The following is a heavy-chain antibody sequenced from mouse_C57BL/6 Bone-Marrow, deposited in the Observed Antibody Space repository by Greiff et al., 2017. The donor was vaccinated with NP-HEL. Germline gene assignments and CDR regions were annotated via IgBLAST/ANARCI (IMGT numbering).Heavy chain of an antibody. Sequence: VQLQQSGAELVRPGASVKLSCTASGFNIKDDYMHWVKQRPEQGLEWIGWIDPENGDTEYASKFQGKATITADTSSNTAYLQLSSLTSEDTAVYYCTSYYDSSYGYWYFDVWGTGTTVTVSS. CDR1: GFNIKDDY. V-gene: IGHV14-4*01. J-gene: IGHJ1*03. D-gene: IGHD1-1*01. CDR2: IDPENGDT. CDR3: TSYYDSSYGYWYFDV.